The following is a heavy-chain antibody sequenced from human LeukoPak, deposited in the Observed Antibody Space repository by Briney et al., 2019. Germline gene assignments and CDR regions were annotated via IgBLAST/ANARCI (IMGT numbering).Heavy chain of an antibody. CDR2: IRYDGSNK. Sequence: GGSLRLSXAASGFTFSSYGMHWVRQAPGKGLEWVAFIRYDGSNKYYADSVKGRFTISRDNSKNTLYLQMNSLRAEDTAVYYCAGDDYGGNPEGYWGQGTLVTVSS. D-gene: IGHD4-23*01. J-gene: IGHJ4*02. CDR3: AGDDYGGNPEGY. V-gene: IGHV3-30*02. CDR1: GFTFSSYG.